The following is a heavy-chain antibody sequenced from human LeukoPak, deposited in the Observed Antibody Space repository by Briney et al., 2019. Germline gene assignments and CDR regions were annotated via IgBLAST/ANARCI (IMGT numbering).Heavy chain of an antibody. V-gene: IGHV5-51*01. Sequence: GESLKISCKGSGYSFTSYRIGWVRQMPGKGLEWMGIIYPGDSDTRYSPSFQGQVTISADKSISTAYLQWSSLKASDTAMYYCARAWGTYYDILTGYPYAFDIWGQGTMVTVSS. CDR1: GYSFTSYR. D-gene: IGHD3-9*01. CDR3: ARAWGTYYDILTGYPYAFDI. J-gene: IGHJ3*02. CDR2: IYPGDSDT.